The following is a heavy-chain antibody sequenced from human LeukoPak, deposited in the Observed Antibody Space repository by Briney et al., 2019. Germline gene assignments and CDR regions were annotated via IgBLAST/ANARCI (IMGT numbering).Heavy chain of an antibody. Sequence: SETLSLTCTASGGSISSRSYYLGWIRQPPGKGLEWIGSMYYSGSTYYNPSLKSRVTLSVDTSKNQVSLKVKFVTAADTGVYYCACGSGGYYIPWWYMDVWGKGTTVTVSS. D-gene: IGHD3-10*01. CDR3: ACGSGGYYIPWWYMDV. CDR2: MYYSGST. V-gene: IGHV4-39*07. J-gene: IGHJ6*03. CDR1: GGSISSRSYY.